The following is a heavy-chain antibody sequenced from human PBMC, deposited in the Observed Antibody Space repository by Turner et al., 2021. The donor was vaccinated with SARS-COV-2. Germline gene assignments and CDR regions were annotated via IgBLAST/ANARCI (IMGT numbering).Heavy chain of an antibody. D-gene: IGHD1-7*01. CDR1: GYTFTDYY. J-gene: IGHJ5*02. V-gene: IGHV1-2*02. CDR2: IGPSICGT. CDR3: SRNYGRNSRWFDP. Sequence: QVQLVQSGAEVKAPGASVKVSCKASGYTFTDYYIHWVRQAPGQGLEWMGWIGPSICGTNYAQRFQGRITMTRDTSISTAYMELSSLRSDDTSVYYCSRNYGRNSRWFDPWGQGTLVTVSS.